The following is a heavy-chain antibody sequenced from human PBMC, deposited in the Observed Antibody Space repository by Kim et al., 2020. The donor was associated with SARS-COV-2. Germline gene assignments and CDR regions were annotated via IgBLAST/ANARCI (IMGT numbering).Heavy chain of an antibody. Sequence: ASVKVSCKASGYTFTGYYIHWVRQAPGQGLEWMGRIDPNSGGPNYAQKFHGRVTMTRDTSISTAYMELSNLRYDDTAVYYFARDSQAASWGQGPLVTVSS. CDR2: IDPNSGGP. D-gene: IGHD6-25*01. CDR3: ARDSQAAS. J-gene: IGHJ5*02. V-gene: IGHV1-2*06. CDR1: GYTFTGYY.